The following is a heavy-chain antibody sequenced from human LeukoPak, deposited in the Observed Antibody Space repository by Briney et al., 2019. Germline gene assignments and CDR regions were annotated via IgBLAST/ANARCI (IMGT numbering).Heavy chain of an antibody. CDR3: ARDRCSSSSSYYYYYGMDV. J-gene: IGHJ6*02. CDR2: INPSGGST. Sequence: VASVKVSCKASGYTFTSYYMRWVRQAPGQGLEWMGIINPSGGSTSYAQKFQGRVTMTRDTSTSTVYMELSSLRSEDTAVYYCARDRCSSSSSYYYYYGMDVWGQGTTVTVSS. V-gene: IGHV1-46*01. D-gene: IGHD6-13*01. CDR1: GYTFTSYY.